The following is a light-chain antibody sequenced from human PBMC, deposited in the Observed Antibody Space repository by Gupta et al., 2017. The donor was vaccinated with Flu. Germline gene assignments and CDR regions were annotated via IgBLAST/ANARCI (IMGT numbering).Light chain of an antibody. CDR1: QSVSSY. Sequence: EIVLTQSPATLSLCPGDRPTLPCRASQSVSSYLAWYQQKPGQAPRLLIDDASNRDTGIPARFSGSGSGTDFTLTISSLEPEDFAVYYCQQRSNCPRAFGGGTKVEIK. V-gene: IGKV3-11*01. CDR3: QQRSNCPRA. J-gene: IGKJ4*01. CDR2: DAS.